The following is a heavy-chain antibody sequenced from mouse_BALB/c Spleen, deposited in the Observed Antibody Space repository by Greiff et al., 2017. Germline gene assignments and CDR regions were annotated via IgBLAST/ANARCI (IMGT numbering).Heavy chain of an antibody. CDR3: ARDGDAWFAY. V-gene: IGHV2-9*02. CDR2: IWAGGST. Sequence: VKLMESGPGLVAPSQSLSITCTVSGFSLTSYGVHWVRQPPGKGLEWLGVIWAGGSTNYNSALMSRLSISKDNSKSQVFLKMNSLQTDDTAMYYCARDGDAWFAYWGQGTLVTVSA. CDR1: GFSLTSYG. J-gene: IGHJ3*01.